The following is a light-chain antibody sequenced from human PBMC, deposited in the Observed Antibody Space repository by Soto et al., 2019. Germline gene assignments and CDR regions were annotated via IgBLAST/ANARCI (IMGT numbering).Light chain of an antibody. CDR3: SSYTSSSTLGV. J-gene: IGLJ2*01. Sequence: QSALTQPASVSGSPGQSITISCTGTSSDVGGYNYVSWYQQHPGKAPKLMIYDVSNRPSGVSNRVSGSKSGNTACLTSSGLQAEDEADYYCSSYTSSSTLGVFGGGTKLTVL. CDR2: DVS. CDR1: SSDVGGYNY. V-gene: IGLV2-14*01.